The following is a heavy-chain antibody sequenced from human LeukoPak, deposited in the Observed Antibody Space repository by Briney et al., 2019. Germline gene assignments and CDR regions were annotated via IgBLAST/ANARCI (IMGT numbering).Heavy chain of an antibody. Sequence: GGSLRLSCAASGFTFSSYAMNWVRQAPGKGLEWVSGIGSTGVRTYYADSVKGRFTVSRDNSKNTLSLQMNSLRAEDTAVYYCAKDPGVDPAHYFDYWGQGTMVTVSS. CDR2: IGSTGVRT. CDR3: AKDPGVDPAHYFDY. D-gene: IGHD2-2*01. V-gene: IGHV3-23*01. J-gene: IGHJ4*02. CDR1: GFTFSSYA.